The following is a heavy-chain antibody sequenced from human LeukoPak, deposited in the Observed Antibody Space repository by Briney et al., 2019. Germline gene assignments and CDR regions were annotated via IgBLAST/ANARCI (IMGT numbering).Heavy chain of an antibody. V-gene: IGHV3-7*01. Sequence: PGGSLRLSCAASGFTFSSYWMSWVRQTPGKGLEWVANIKQDGSEKYYVDSVKGRFTISRDNAKNSLYLQMNSLRAEDTAVYYCARDRWFRSVDTAMVPSFDYWGQGTLATVSS. J-gene: IGHJ4*02. CDR3: ARDRWFRSVDTAMVPSFDY. CDR2: IKQDGSEK. CDR1: GFTFSSYW. D-gene: IGHD5-18*01.